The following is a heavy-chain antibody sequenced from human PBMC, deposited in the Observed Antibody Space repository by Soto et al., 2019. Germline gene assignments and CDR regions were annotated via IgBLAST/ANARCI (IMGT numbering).Heavy chain of an antibody. CDR1: RFTFSSYA. J-gene: IGHJ4*02. CDR2: ISYDGNNK. CDR3: ASRYPPDY. V-gene: IGHV3-30-3*01. Sequence: GGSLRLSCAASRFTFSSYAMHWVRQAPGKGLEWVAVISYDGNNKYYADSVKGRFTISRDNSKNTLYLQMNSLRTEDTAVYYCASRYPPDYWGQGTLVTVSS. D-gene: IGHD1-1*01.